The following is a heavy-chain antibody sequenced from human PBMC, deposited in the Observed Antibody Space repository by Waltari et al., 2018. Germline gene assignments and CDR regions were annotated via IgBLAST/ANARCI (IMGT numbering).Heavy chain of an antibody. D-gene: IGHD1-1*01. CDR1: GYTFTKYY. CDR3: ATANILGIGTFDY. CDR2: INPKSGDA. J-gene: IGHJ4*02. Sequence: QVKLVQSGAEVKKPGASVRVSCKASGYTFTKYYIHWVRQAPGQGLEWMGRINPKSGDANYTQPLQGRVIMTRDTSINTAYLEVTGLTSDDTAIFYCATANILGIGTFDYWGQGTLVSVSS. V-gene: IGHV1-2*06.